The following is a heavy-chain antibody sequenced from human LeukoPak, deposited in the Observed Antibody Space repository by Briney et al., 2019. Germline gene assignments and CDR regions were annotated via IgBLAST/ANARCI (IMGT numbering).Heavy chain of an antibody. V-gene: IGHV3-30-3*01. J-gene: IGHJ6*03. Sequence: GRSQRLSCAASGFTFSSYAMHWVRQAPGKGLEWVAVISYDGSNKYYADSVKGRFTISRDNSKNTLYLQMNSLRAEDTAVYYCVRDPTVTTVHYYMDVWGKGTTVTVSS. CDR1: GFTFSSYA. CDR2: ISYDGSNK. D-gene: IGHD4-17*01. CDR3: VRDPTVTTVHYYMDV.